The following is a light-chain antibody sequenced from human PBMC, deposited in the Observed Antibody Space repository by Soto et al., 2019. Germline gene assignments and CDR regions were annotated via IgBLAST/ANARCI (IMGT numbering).Light chain of an antibody. J-gene: IGKJ5*01. CDR3: QQDYSTSIT. CDR2: WAS. V-gene: IGKV4-1*01. CDR1: QSVLYSSNNNNY. Sequence: DIVMTQSPDSLAVSLGERATINCKSSQSVLYSSNNNNYLAWYQQRPGQPPKLLIYWASTRESGVPDRFIGSGSGTDFTLTITSLQAEDGAVYYCQQDYSTSITFGQGKRLEIK.